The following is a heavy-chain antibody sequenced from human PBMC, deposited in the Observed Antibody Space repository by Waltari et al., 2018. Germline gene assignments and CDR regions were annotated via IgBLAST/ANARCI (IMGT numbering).Heavy chain of an antibody. J-gene: IGHJ6*02. Sequence: EVQLVESGGGLVQPGGSLRLSCAASGFPFSSYWMSWVRQAPGKGLEWVANIKQDGSEKYYVDSVKGRFTISRDNAKNSLYLQMNSLRAEDTAVYYCARVSSSWYDYYYGMDVWGQGTTVTVSS. CDR2: IKQDGSEK. V-gene: IGHV3-7*01. D-gene: IGHD6-13*01. CDR3: ARVSSSWYDYYYGMDV. CDR1: GFPFSSYW.